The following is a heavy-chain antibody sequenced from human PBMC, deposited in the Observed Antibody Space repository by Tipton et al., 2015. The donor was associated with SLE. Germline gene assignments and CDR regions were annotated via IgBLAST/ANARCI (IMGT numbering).Heavy chain of an antibody. D-gene: IGHD3-3*01. CDR2: MYHSGGT. V-gene: IGHV4-30-2*01. CDR3: ATRGAFGVVTFFDS. J-gene: IGHJ4*02. CDR1: GGSISSGGYS. Sequence: TLSLTCAVSGGSISSGGYSWSWIRQPPGKGLEWIGFMYHSGGTHYNPSLQSRVTISVDRSENQFSLQLSCVTAADTAVYYCATRGAFGVVTFFDSWGQGTLVTVSS.